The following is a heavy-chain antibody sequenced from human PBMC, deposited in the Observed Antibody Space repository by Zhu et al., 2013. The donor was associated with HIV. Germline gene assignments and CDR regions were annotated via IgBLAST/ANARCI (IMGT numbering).Heavy chain of an antibody. CDR2: INPNSGGT. CDR3: ARGRGIWGSSWHRTPDLGY. CDR1: GYTFTGYY. Sequence: QVQLVQSGAEVKKPGASVKVSCKASGYTFTGYYMHWVRQAPGQGLEWMGWINPNSGGTNYAQKFQGRVTMTRDTSISTAYMELSRLRSDDTAVYYCARGRGIWGSSWHRTPDLGYWGQGTLVTVSS. V-gene: IGHV1-2*02. D-gene: IGHD6-13*01. J-gene: IGHJ4*02.